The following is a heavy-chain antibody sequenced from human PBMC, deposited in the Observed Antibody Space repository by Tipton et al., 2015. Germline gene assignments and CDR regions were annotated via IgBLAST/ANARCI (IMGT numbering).Heavy chain of an antibody. Sequence: SLRLSCTASGFDFSIYGMHWVRQAPGKGLEWVAVIWYDESHKFYADSVEGRFTISRDNSKNTVYLQMNSLRVEDTAVYYCARGGEWSVTSQIDYWGQGTLVTVSS. D-gene: IGHD4-17*01. J-gene: IGHJ4*02. CDR2: IWYDESHK. V-gene: IGHV3-33*08. CDR1: GFDFSIYG. CDR3: ARGGEWSVTSQIDY.